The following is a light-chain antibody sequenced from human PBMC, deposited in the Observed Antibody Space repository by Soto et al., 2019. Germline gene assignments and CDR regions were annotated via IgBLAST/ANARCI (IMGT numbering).Light chain of an antibody. CDR2: EAS. V-gene: IGLV2-23*01. CDR3: CSYADSRTYV. J-gene: IGLJ1*01. Sequence: QSVLTQPAAVSGSPGQSITISCTGTSSDVGGYNLVSWYQQHPGKAPKLMIYEASKRPSGVSNRFSGSKSGNTASLTISGLQAEDEADYYCCSYADSRTYVFGTGTKATVL. CDR1: SSDVGGYNL.